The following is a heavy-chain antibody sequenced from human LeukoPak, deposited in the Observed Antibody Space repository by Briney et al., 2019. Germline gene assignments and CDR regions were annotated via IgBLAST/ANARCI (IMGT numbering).Heavy chain of an antibody. Sequence: GRSLRLSCAASGFNFSSYSLNWVRQAPGKGLEWVSAISGSGGSTYYADSVKGRFTISRDNSKNTLYLQMNSLRAEDTAVYYCAKDRVAVAVAAFDIWGQGTMVTVSS. J-gene: IGHJ3*02. V-gene: IGHV3-23*01. CDR2: ISGSGGST. D-gene: IGHD6-19*01. CDR1: GFNFSSYS. CDR3: AKDRVAVAVAAFDI.